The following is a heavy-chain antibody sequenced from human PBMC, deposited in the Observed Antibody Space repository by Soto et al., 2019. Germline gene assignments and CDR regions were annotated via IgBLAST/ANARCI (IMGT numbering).Heavy chain of an antibody. CDR2: IGTAGDT. CDR3: ARGRQQLVHYYYYGMDV. D-gene: IGHD6-13*01. V-gene: IGHV3-13*04. J-gene: IGHJ6*02. Sequence: EVQLVESGGGLVQPGGSLRLSCAASGFTFSSYDMHWVRQATGKGLEWVSAIGTAGDTYYPGSVKGRFTISRENGKNSLYLQMNSRRAGDTAVYYCARGRQQLVHYYYYGMDVWGQGTTVTVSS. CDR1: GFTFSSYD.